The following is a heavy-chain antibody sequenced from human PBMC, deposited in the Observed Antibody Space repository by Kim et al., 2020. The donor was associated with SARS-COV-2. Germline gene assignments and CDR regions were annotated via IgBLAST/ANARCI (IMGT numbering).Heavy chain of an antibody. D-gene: IGHD6-19*01. Sequence: GESLKISCRSFGSSFTNHWIAWVRQRPGKGLEWMGIVYPGDSDTQYSPSFQGQVTFLADKSIKTVYLQWSSLAVSDTALYYCARVATAVPGKYAGGMDFW. V-gene: IGHV5-51*01. CDR1: GSSFTNHW. J-gene: IGHJ6*01. CDR3: ARVATAVPGKYAGGMDF. CDR2: VYPGDSDT.